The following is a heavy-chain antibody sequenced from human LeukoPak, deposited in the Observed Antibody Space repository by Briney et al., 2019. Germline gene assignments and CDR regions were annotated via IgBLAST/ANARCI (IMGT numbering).Heavy chain of an antibody. D-gene: IGHD3-22*01. CDR3: ARKGGYYDSSGYYYDYDAFDI. V-gene: IGHV4-59*01. J-gene: IGHJ3*02. CDR1: GSSISNYY. Sequence: SETLSLTCTVSGSSISNYYWSWIRQPPGKGLEWIGYIYYSGSTNYNPSLKSRVTISIDTSKNQFSLKLSSVTAADTAVYYCARKGGYYDSSGYYYDYDAFDIWGQGTMVTVPS. CDR2: IYYSGST.